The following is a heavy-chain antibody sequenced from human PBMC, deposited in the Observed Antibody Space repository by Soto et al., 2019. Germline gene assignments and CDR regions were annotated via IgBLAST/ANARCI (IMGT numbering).Heavy chain of an antibody. CDR1: GFSLSTSEVA. V-gene: IGHV2-5*02. Sequence: QITLKESGPTLVRPTQTLTLTCTFSGFSLSTSEVAVGWIRQPPGKALEWLALIYWDDDKRYSPSLKSRLTIGRDIPRNQVVLTMTTTDPVDTATYYCVYGLEGGKLQPKFAYWGQGSLVTVSS. D-gene: IGHD6-13*01. CDR2: IYWDDDK. CDR3: VYGLEGGKLQPKFAY. J-gene: IGHJ4*02.